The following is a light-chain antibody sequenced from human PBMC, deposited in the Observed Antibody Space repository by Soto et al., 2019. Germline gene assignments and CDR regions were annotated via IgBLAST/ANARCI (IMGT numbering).Light chain of an antibody. V-gene: IGLV2-14*03. Sequence: QSVLTQPASVSRSPGQSITISCTGTSSDVGGYNSVSWYQHHPGKAPKLMIYDVSNRSSGVSSRFSGSKSDNTASLTISGLQAEDEADYYCKSYTSRSTYVFGTRTKVTVL. CDR3: KSYTSRSTYV. J-gene: IGLJ1*01. CDR2: DVS. CDR1: SSDVGGYNS.